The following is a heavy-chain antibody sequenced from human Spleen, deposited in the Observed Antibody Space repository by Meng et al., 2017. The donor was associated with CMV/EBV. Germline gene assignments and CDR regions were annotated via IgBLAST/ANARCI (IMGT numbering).Heavy chain of an antibody. Sequence: SETLSLTCTVSGASISSGDYYWSWIRQPPGKGLEWIRYIYYSGSTYYNPSLKSRVTISVDTSKNQFSLKLSSVTAADTAVYSCARAPSRTGGWFDPWGQGTLVTVSS. J-gene: IGHJ5*02. D-gene: IGHD1-14*01. CDR3: ARAPSRTGGWFDP. V-gene: IGHV4-30-4*08. CDR2: IYYSGST. CDR1: GASISSGDYY.